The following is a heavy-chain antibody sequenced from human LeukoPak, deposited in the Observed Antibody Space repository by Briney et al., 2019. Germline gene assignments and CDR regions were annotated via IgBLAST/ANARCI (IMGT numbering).Heavy chain of an antibody. CDR2: ISYDGSNK. J-gene: IGHJ4*02. CDR1: GFTFSSYA. CDR3: AKDRSSSEHFDY. Sequence: GGSLRLSCAASGFTFSSYAMRWVRQAPGKGLEWVAVISYDGSNKYYADSVKGRFTISRDNSKNTLYLQMNSLRAEDTAVYYCAKDRSSSEHFDYWGQGTLVTVSS. V-gene: IGHV3-30-3*01. D-gene: IGHD6-6*01.